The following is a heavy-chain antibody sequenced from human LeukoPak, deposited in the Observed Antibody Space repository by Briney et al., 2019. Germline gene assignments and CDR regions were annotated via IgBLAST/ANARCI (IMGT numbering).Heavy chain of an antibody. D-gene: IGHD2-2*01. CDR1: GFSFSSYG. V-gene: IGHV3-30*02. Sequence: GGSLRLSCAASGFSFSSYGMHWVRQASGKGLELVAFIRYDGNEKYYAGSVQGRFTVARDNSKNTLYLQMNSLRAEDTAVYYCARGPAAIDGYYYYYMDVWGKGTTVTISS. J-gene: IGHJ6*03. CDR3: ARGPAAIDGYYYYYMDV. CDR2: IRYDGNEK.